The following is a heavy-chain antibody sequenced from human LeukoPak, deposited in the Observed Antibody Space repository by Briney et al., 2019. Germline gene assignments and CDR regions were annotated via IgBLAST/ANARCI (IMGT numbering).Heavy chain of an antibody. J-gene: IGHJ3*02. CDR2: IYTRGST. CDR3: ARGRYCSADICSGGDAFDI. Sequence: PSETLSLTCTVSGGSINNYYWSWIRQPAGKGLEWIGRIYTRGSTNYNPSLKSRVTMSVDTSKNQFSLKLSSVTAADTAVYYCARGRYCSADICSGGDAFDIWGQGTMVSVCS. D-gene: IGHD2-15*01. V-gene: IGHV4-4*07. CDR1: GGSINNYY.